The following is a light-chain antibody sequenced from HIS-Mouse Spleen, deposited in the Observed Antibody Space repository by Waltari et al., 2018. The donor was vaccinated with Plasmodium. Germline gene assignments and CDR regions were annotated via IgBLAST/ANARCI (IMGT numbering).Light chain of an antibody. V-gene: IGLV3-10*01. J-gene: IGLJ3*02. CDR2: EDS. CDR1: AFPKKY. Sequence: SYELTQPPSVSVSPGQTARITCSGDAFPKKYAYWYQQKSGQAPVLVIYEDSKRPAGTPERIAGASSGTMATLSISGAQVEDEADYYCYSTDSSGNHRVFGGGTKLTVL. CDR3: YSTDSSGNHRV.